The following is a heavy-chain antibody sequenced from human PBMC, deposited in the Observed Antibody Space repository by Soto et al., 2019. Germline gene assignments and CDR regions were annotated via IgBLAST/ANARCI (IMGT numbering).Heavy chain of an antibody. J-gene: IGHJ4*02. CDR2: INPNGGNT. Sequence: QVQLVQSGAEVKKPGASVKVSCKASGYTFTSHYMHWVRQAPGQGLEWMGIINPNGGNTDYAQKFKGRITMTRDTSTSTVYMELSNLRSEDTAVYYCARAGRLMVYALEYWGQGTLLTVSS. D-gene: IGHD2-8*01. CDR3: ARAGRLMVYALEY. CDR1: GYTFTSHY. V-gene: IGHV1-46*01.